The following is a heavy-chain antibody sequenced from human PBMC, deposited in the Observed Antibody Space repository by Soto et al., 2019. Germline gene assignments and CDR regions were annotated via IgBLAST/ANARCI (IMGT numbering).Heavy chain of an antibody. CDR2: IIPIFGTA. CDR3: ARARDPFLEWLPFDY. V-gene: IGHV1-69*12. Sequence: QVQLVQSGAEVKKPGSSVKVSCKASGGTFSSYAISWVRQAPGQGLEWMGGIIPIFGTANYAQKFQGRVTVTAEESTSTAYMELSSLRSEDRAVYYCARARDPFLEWLPFDYWGQGTLVTVSS. CDR1: GGTFSSYA. D-gene: IGHD3-3*02. J-gene: IGHJ4*02.